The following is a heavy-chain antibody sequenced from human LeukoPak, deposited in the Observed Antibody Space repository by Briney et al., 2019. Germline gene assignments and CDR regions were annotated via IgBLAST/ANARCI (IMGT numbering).Heavy chain of an antibody. Sequence: GGSLRLSCVVPGFTFNRCWMNWVRQAPGKGLEWVGRIKSKADGETIDYAAPVKGRFTFSRDDSKNMLYLQMNSLKSEDTAVYYCSTLTSRGLSDSWGQGTLVTVSS. CDR3: STLTSRGLSDS. CDR1: GFTFNRCW. V-gene: IGHV3-15*07. CDR2: IKSKADGETI. D-gene: IGHD1-20*01. J-gene: IGHJ4*02.